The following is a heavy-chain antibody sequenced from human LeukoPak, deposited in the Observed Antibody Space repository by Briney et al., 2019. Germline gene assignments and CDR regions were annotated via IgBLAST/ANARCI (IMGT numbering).Heavy chain of an antibody. D-gene: IGHD1-7*01. CDR3: ARTEYNSNYGGLGYFDY. J-gene: IGHJ4*02. V-gene: IGHV1-69*05. CDR1: GGTFSSYA. CDR2: IIPIFGTA. Sequence: ASVKVSCKASGGTFSSYAISWVRQAPGQGLEWMGGIIPIFGTANYAQKFQGRVTITMDESTSTAYMELSSLRSEDTAVYYCARTEYNSNYGGLGYFDYWGQGTLVTVSS.